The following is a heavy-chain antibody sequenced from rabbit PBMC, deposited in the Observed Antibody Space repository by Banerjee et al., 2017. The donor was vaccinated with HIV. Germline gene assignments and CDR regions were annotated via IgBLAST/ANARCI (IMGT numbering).Heavy chain of an antibody. CDR2: IYTSSGST. CDR1: GFDLSSYYY. D-gene: IGHD4-2*01. Sequence: QEQLEESGGGLVKPEGSLTLTCKASGFDLSSYYYMCWVRQAPGKGLELIACIYTSSGSTWYASWAKGRFTITRNTNLNTVDLKMTSLTAADTATYFCARDAGVAPYMYYFDLWGPGTLVTVS. J-gene: IGHJ4*01. V-gene: IGHV1S43*01. CDR3: ARDAGVAPYMYYFDL.